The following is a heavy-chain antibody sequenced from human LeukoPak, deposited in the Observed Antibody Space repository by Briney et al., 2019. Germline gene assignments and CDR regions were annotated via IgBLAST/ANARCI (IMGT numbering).Heavy chain of an antibody. CDR3: AKDLQSGRYYGMDV. Sequence: PGGCLRLSCAASGFTFSNYAMNWVRQAPGKGLEWVSGISGSGGSTYYADSVKGRFTISRDNSKNTLYLQMNSLRAKDTALYYCAKDLQSGRYYGMDVWGQGTTVTVSS. V-gene: IGHV3-23*01. CDR2: ISGSGGST. CDR1: GFTFSNYA. D-gene: IGHD1-26*01. J-gene: IGHJ6*02.